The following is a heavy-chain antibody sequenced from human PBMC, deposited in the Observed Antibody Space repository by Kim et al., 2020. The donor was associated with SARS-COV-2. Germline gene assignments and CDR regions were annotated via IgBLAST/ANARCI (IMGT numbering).Heavy chain of an antibody. Sequence: ASVKVSCKASGYTFTSYGISWVRQAPGQGLEWMGWISAYNGNTNYAQKLQGRVTMTTDTSTSTAYMELRSLRSDDTAVYYCAREDLEPPQRGYCSSTSCYTAPYFDYWGQGTLVTVSS. J-gene: IGHJ4*02. CDR1: GYTFTSYG. V-gene: IGHV1-18*01. CDR2: ISAYNGNT. D-gene: IGHD2-2*02. CDR3: AREDLEPPQRGYCSSTSCYTAPYFDY.